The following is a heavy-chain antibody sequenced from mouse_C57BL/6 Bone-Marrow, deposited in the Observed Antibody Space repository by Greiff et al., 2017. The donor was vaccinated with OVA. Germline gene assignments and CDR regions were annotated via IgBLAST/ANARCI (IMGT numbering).Heavy chain of an antibody. CDR1: GYTFTGYW. CDR2: ILPGSGST. Sequence: QVQLQQSGAELMKPGASVKLSCKATGYTFTGYWIEWVKKRPGHGLEWIGEILPGSGSTNYNEKFKGKATITADTSSNTAYMQLSSLTTEDSAVYYCALCGVDWYFDVWGTGTTVTVSS. CDR3: ALCGVDWYFDV. V-gene: IGHV1-9*01. J-gene: IGHJ1*03. D-gene: IGHD6-1*01.